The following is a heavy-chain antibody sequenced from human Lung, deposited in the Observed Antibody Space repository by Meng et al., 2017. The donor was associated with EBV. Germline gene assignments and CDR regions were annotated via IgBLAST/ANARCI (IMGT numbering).Heavy chain of an antibody. J-gene: IGHJ2*01. CDR2: TYYRSKWYN. V-gene: IGHV6-1*01. Sequence: VYMHQSSPGPVNPSQTLSTPRVIFGERGSSSSAAWTWIRQSPSRGLEWLGRTYYRSKWYNDYAVFVKSRITINPETSKNQFSLQLNSVTPEDTAVYYCARGATSVFDLWGRGTLVTVSS. CDR1: GERGSSSSAA. CDR3: ARGATSVFDL.